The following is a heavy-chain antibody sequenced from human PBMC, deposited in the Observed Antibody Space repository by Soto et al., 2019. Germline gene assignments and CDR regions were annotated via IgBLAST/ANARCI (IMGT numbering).Heavy chain of an antibody. CDR1: GFTFSSYA. D-gene: IGHD3-10*01. V-gene: IGHV3-23*01. CDR2: IRDSGGST. J-gene: IGHJ4*02. Sequence: EVQLLESGGGLVQPGGSLRLSCAASGFTFSSYAMSWVRQAPGKGLEWVSVIRDSGGSTYYADSVKGRFTISRDNSENTLYLQMHSLRAEDTAVYYCAKDAVTYYYGSGSYYNPYYFDYWGQGTLVTVSS. CDR3: AKDAVTYYYGSGSYYNPYYFDY.